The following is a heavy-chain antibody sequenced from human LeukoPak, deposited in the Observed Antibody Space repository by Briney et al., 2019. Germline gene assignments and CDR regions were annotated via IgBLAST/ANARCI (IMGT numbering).Heavy chain of an antibody. CDR3: AELGITMIGGV. V-gene: IGHV3-11*04. CDR2: ITYRDSTK. Sequence: GGSLRLSCAASGFIFSDYYMSWIRQAPGKGLEWVSYITYRDSTKYYADSVKGRFTISRDNAKNSLYLQMNSLRAEDTAVYYCAELGITMIGGVWGKGTTVTISS. D-gene: IGHD3-10*02. J-gene: IGHJ6*04. CDR1: GFIFSDYY.